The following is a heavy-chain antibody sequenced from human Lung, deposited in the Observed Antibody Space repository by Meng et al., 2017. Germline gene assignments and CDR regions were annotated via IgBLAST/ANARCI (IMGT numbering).Heavy chain of an antibody. CDR3: TTDLPFAEGGVITA. Sequence: SLKISCVVSGGTFSNFWMTWVRQAPGKGLEWVGSITSKVDGETTDFAAPVKSRFTISSDDPNNTLCLQMNSLKTEDTAVYYCTTDLPFAEGGVITAWGQGTLVTVSS. D-gene: IGHD3-16*02. J-gene: IGHJ5*02. CDR2: ITSKVDGETT. V-gene: IGHV3-15*01. CDR1: GGTFSNFW.